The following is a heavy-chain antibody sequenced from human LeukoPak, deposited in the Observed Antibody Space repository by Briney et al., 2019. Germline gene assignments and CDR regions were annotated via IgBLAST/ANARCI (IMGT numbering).Heavy chain of an antibody. V-gene: IGHV3-21*04. CDR1: GFTLGSYG. CDR2: ISSSSSYI. CDR3: AKDLAIDYGDYFDY. Sequence: GGSRRPSCAASGFTLGSYGMNWVRKAPGKGLGWVSSISSSSSYIYYADSVKGRFTISRDNAKNSLYLQMNSLRAEDTAVYYCAKDLAIDYGDYFDYWGQGTLVTVSS. J-gene: IGHJ4*02. D-gene: IGHD4-17*01.